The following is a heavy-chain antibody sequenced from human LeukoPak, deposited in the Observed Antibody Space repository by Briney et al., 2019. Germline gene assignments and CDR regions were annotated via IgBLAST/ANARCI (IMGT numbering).Heavy chain of an antibody. Sequence: GGSLRLSCAASGFTFSSYSMNWVRQAPGQGLEWVSSISSSSSYIYYADSVKGRFTISRDNAKNSLYLQMNSLRAEDTAVYYCARVVDCTNGVCHYYFDYWGQGTLVTVSS. CDR2: ISSSSSYI. D-gene: IGHD2-8*01. CDR1: GFTFSSYS. V-gene: IGHV3-21*01. CDR3: ARVVDCTNGVCHYYFDY. J-gene: IGHJ4*02.